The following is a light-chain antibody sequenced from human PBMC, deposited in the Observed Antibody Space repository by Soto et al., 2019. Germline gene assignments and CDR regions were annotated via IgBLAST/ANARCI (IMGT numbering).Light chain of an antibody. J-gene: IGLJ1*01. Sequence: QSALTQPPSVSAAPGQKVTISCSGNSSNIGSSDVSWYQQLPGKAPKLLIYENSQRPSGIPDRFSGSKSGTSATLGITGLQTGDEADYYCGTWDSSLIALFGTGTKVTVL. CDR2: ENS. V-gene: IGLV1-51*02. CDR1: SSNIGSSD. CDR3: GTWDSSLIAL.